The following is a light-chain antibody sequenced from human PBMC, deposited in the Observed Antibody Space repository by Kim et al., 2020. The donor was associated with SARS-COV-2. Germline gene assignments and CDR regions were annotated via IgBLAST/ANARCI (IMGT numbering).Light chain of an antibody. CDR2: GTS. CDR3: QQYSKSLGT. CDR1: QSVNRIY. Sequence: LSPGEGAPLSCRASQSVNRIYLAWYQQRLGQAPRLLISGTSNRATGIPDTFSGSGSGTDFTLTISRLEPEDFAVYYCQQYSKSLGTFGQGTKLEIK. V-gene: IGKV3-20*01. J-gene: IGKJ2*02.